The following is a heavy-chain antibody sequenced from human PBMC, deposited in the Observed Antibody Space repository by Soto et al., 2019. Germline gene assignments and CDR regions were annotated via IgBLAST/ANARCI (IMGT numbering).Heavy chain of an antibody. CDR3: ARGGDHDFWSGYNWFDP. CDR1: GFIFSSHS. D-gene: IGHD3-3*01. CDR2: IGSSGNYI. J-gene: IGHJ5*02. V-gene: IGHV3-21*06. Sequence: PGGSRRLSCAASGFIFSSHSMNGGRQAPGKGLEWVSSIGSSGNYIYYEDSVKGRFTISRDNAKNSLYLQMNSLRAEDTAVYYCARGGDHDFWSGYNWFDPWGQGTQVTVSS.